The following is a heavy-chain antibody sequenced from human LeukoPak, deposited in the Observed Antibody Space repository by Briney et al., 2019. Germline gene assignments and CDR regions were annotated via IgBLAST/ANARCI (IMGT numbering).Heavy chain of an antibody. V-gene: IGHV4-34*01. CDR1: GGSFSGYY. J-gene: IGHJ5*02. CDR3: ARSGPSYDYVWGSYRQYNWFDP. D-gene: IGHD3-16*02. CDR2: INHSGST. Sequence: SETLSLTCAVYGGSFSGYYWSWIRQPPGKGLEWIGEINHSGSTNYNPSLKSRVTISVDTSKNQFSLKLSSVTAADTAVYYCARSGPSYDYVWGSYRQYNWFDPWGQGTLVTDSS.